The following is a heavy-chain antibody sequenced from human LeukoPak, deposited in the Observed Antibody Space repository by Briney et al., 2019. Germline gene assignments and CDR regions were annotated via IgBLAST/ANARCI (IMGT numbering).Heavy chain of an antibody. J-gene: IGHJ5*02. CDR2: INPNSGGT. Sequence: ASVKVSCKASGYTFTGYYMHWVRQAPGQGLEWMGWINPNSGGTNYAQKFQGRVTMTRDTSISTAYVELSRLRSDDTAVYYCARTRLRDNWFDPWGQGTLVTVSS. V-gene: IGHV1-2*02. CDR1: GYTFTGYY. CDR3: ARTRLRDNWFDP.